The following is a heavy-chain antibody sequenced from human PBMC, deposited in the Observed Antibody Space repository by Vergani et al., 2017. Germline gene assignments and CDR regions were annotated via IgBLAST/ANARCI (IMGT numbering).Heavy chain of an antibody. CDR2: IIPILGIA. CDR1: GGTFSSYA. V-gene: IGHV1-69*09. Sequence: QVQLVQSGAEVKKPGSSVKVSCKASGGTFSSYAISWVRQAPGQGLEWMGRIIPILGIANYAQKFQGRVTITADKSTSTAYMELSSLRSEDTAVYYCARGGFCSSTSCLRRGWYFDLWGRGTLVTVSS. D-gene: IGHD2-2*01. CDR3: ARGGFCSSTSCLRRGWYFDL. J-gene: IGHJ2*01.